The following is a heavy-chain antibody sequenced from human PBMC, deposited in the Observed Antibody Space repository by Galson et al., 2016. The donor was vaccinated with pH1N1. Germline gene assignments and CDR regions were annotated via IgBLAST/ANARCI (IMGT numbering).Heavy chain of an antibody. CDR1: DFTFQDFG. J-gene: IGHJ4*02. Sequence: SLRLSCAASDFTFQDFGMNLVRPAPGKGLEVVSRIIGCGGGTYYADSVKGRFTISRDNSKNTLYLQMNSRRAEDTAIYYCAKDWGWQLDPSPFDYWGQRTLVTVSS. V-gene: IGHV3-23*01. CDR2: IIGCGGGT. D-gene: IGHD4-23*01. CDR3: AKDWGWQLDPSPFDY.